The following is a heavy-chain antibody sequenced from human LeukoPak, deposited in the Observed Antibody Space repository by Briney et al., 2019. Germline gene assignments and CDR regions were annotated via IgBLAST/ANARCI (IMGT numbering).Heavy chain of an antibody. J-gene: IGHJ3*02. CDR3: ARGSCGGDCSHAFDI. V-gene: IGHV1-69*04. CDR2: IIPILGIA. D-gene: IGHD2-21*02. CDR1: GYTFTSYA. Sequence: GASVKVSCKASGYTFTSYAISWVRQAPGQGLEWMGRIIPILGIANYAQKFQGRVTITADKSTSIAYMELSSLRSEDTAVYYCARGSCGGDCSHAFDIWGQGTMVTVSS.